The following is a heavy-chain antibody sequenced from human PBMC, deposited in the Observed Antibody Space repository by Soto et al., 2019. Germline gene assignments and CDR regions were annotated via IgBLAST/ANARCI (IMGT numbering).Heavy chain of an antibody. CDR3: AHPRGYGVFDAYDI. D-gene: IGHD4-17*01. V-gene: IGHV3-23*01. CDR1: GFTFSTYA. CDR2: ISGSGTTT. Sequence: LRLSCAASGFTFSTYAMSWVRQAPGKGLEWVSAISGSGTTTFYADSVQGRFSISRDNSRNTLYLQMNSLRIEDTAVYYCAHPRGYGVFDAYDIWGQGTMVTVSS. J-gene: IGHJ3*02.